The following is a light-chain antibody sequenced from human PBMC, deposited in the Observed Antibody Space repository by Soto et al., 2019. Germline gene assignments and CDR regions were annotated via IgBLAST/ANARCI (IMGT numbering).Light chain of an antibody. CDR1: QSVLYSSNNKNY. CDR3: QQYYSTPLT. V-gene: IGKV4-1*01. CDR2: WAS. J-gene: IGKJ4*01. Sequence: DIVMTQSPDSLAVSLGERATINCKSSQSVLYSSNNKNYLAWYQQKPGQPPKLLIYWASTRESGVPDLFSGSGSGTDFTLTISSLQAEDVAFYYCQQYYSTPLTFGGRTKVQIK.